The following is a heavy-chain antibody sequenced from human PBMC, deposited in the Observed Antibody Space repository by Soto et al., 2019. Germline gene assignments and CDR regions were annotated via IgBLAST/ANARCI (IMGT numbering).Heavy chain of an antibody. J-gene: IGHJ6*02. D-gene: IGHD5-18*01. V-gene: IGHV3-23*01. CDR2: ISGSGGST. Sequence: GGSLRLSCAASGFTFSSYAMSWVRQAPGKGLEWVSAISGSGGSTYYADSVKGRFTISRDNSKNTLYLQMNSLRAEDTAVYYCAKDKWGYSYGYYGMDVWGQGTTVTVSS. CDR3: AKDKWGYSYGYYGMDV. CDR1: GFTFSSYA.